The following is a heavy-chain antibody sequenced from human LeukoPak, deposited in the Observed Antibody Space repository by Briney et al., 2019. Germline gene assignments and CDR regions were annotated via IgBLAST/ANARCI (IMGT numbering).Heavy chain of an antibody. V-gene: IGHV4-61*02. J-gene: IGHJ2*01. Sequence: SETLSLTCTVSGGSISSGSYYWSWIRQPAGKGLEWIGRINTSGSTNYNPSLKNRVTISVETSKNQFSLNLTSVTAADTALYYCARGRRDGYNFYWYFDLWGRGTLVTVSS. CDR3: ARGRRDGYNFYWYFDL. D-gene: IGHD5-24*01. CDR1: GGSISSGSYY. CDR2: INTSGST.